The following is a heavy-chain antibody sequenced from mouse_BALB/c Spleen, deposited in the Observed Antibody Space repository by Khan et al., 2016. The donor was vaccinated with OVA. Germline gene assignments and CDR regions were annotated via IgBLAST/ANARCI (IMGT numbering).Heavy chain of an antibody. Sequence: QIQLVQSGAELAKPGASVKMSCKASGYTFINYWILWVKQRPGQGLEWIGYINPSTGYTEYNQNFKDKATLTAEKSSSTAYMQLSSLTSEDSAFYYCARRGLRWDFDYGGQGTTLTVSS. CDR2: INPSTGYT. J-gene: IGHJ2*01. D-gene: IGHD1-1*01. V-gene: IGHV1-7*01. CDR3: ARRGLRWDFDY. CDR1: GYTFINYW.